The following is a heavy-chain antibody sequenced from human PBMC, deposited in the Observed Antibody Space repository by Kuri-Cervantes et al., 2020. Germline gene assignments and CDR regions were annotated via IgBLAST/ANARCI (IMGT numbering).Heavy chain of an antibody. CDR1: GFTFSSYW. V-gene: IGHV3-7*01. J-gene: IGHJ4*02. CDR2: IKQDGSEK. Sequence: LTCAASGFTFSSYWMIWVRQAPGKGLEWVANIKQDGSEKYYVDSVKGRFTISRDNSKNSLYLQMNGLRAEDTAVYYCARIGGGPLWLFDYWGQGTLVTVSS. D-gene: IGHD3-22*01. CDR3: ARIGGGPLWLFDY.